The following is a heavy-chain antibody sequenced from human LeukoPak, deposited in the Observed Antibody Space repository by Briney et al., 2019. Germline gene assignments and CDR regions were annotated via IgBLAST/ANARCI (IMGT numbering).Heavy chain of an antibody. Sequence: SETLSLTCTVSGGSISSGGYYWSWIRQPPGKGLEWIGYIYHSGSTYYNPSLKSRVTISVDRSKNQFSLKLSSVTAADTAVYYCARDREISGSYYSHTIMDVWGKGTTVTVSS. J-gene: IGHJ6*03. CDR2: IYHSGST. V-gene: IGHV4-30-2*01. D-gene: IGHD1-26*01. CDR3: ARDREISGSYYSHTIMDV. CDR1: GGSISSGGYY.